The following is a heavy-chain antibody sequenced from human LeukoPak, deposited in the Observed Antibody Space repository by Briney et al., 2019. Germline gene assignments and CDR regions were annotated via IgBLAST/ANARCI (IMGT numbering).Heavy chain of an antibody. V-gene: IGHV1-18*01. D-gene: IGHD1-20*01. CDR3: ARDLGRYNWNDNYFDY. Sequence: GASVKVSCKASGYTFTSYGISWVRQAPGQGLEWMGWISAYNGNTNYAQKLQGRVTMTTDTSTSTAYMELRSLRSDDTAVYYCARDLGRYNWNDNYFDYWGQGTLVTVSS. CDR1: GYTFTSYG. J-gene: IGHJ4*02. CDR2: ISAYNGNT.